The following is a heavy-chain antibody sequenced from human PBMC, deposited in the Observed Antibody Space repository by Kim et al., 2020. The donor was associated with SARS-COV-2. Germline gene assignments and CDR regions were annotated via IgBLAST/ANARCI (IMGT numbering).Heavy chain of an antibody. CDR2: INHSGST. Sequence: SETLSLTCAVYGGSFSGYFYSWIRQPPGKGLEWIGEINHSGSTNYNPSLKSRVTLSVEVSKNQFSLKLDSVTAADTAVYYCSRAFYSNPVAEWSFDLWGRGTLVTVSS. J-gene: IGHJ2*01. V-gene: IGHV4-34*01. CDR1: GGSFSGYF. D-gene: IGHD4-4*01. CDR3: SRAFYSNPVAEWSFDL.